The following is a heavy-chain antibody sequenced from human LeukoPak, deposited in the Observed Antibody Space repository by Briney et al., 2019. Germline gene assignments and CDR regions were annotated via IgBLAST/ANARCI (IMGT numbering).Heavy chain of an antibody. CDR3: ARDTGSGWYKDY. J-gene: IGHJ4*01. CDR2: ISGYNGDT. D-gene: IGHD6-19*01. V-gene: IGHV1-18*01. Sequence: ASVKVSCKASGYSFTRYGISWVRQAPGQGLEWMGWISGYNGDTNYAQNLQGRVTMTPDRSTATAYMELRSLRSDDTAVYYCARDTGSGWYKDYWGQGTLVTVSS. CDR1: GYSFTRYG.